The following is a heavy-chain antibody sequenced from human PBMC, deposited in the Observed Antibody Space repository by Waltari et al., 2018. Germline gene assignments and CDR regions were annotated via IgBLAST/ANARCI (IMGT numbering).Heavy chain of an antibody. CDR1: GYSFTTYW. CDR2: LYPGDFDT. Sequence: EVQLVQSGAEVKKPGESLKISCKASGYSFTTYWIGWVRQMPGKGLEWMGILYPGDFDTGYSPSFQGQVTISADKSISTAYLQGSGLRASDTAMYFCARGNKGGDCSSTSCFTNAFDIWGQGTMVTVSS. CDR3: ARGNKGGDCSSTSCFTNAFDI. J-gene: IGHJ3*02. D-gene: IGHD2-2*02. V-gene: IGHV5-51*01.